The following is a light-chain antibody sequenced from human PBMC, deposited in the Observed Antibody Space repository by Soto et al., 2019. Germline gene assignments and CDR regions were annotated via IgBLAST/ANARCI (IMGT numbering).Light chain of an antibody. CDR1: QTISSW. V-gene: IGKV1-5*03. J-gene: IGKJ1*01. CDR3: QQYNSYSPWT. Sequence: DIQLTQSPSTVSATAGDIVTITCRASQTISSWLAWYQQKPGKAPKLLIYKASSLESGVPSRFSGSGSGTEFTLTISSLQPDDFATYYCQQYNSYSPWTFGQGTKVDIK. CDR2: KAS.